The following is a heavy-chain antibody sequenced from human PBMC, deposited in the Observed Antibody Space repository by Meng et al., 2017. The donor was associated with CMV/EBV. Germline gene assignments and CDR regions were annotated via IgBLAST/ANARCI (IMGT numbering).Heavy chain of an antibody. J-gene: IGHJ6*02. CDR1: GGPIRSGGYY. Sequence: SETLSLTCTVSGGPIRSGGYYWAWIRQPPGKGLEWVGSILYSGNTYYKSSLKSRLITLEDTSKNQFSLRLSSVTAADTAVYYCARLRIPARRVQYGLDAWGQGTTVTVSS. CDR2: ILYSGNT. CDR3: ARLRIPARRVQYGLDA. D-gene: IGHD6-6*01. V-gene: IGHV4-39*01.